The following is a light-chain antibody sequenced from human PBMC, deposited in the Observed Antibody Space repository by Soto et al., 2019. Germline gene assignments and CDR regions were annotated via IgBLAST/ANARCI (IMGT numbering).Light chain of an antibody. CDR1: SSNIGAGYD. V-gene: IGLV1-40*01. CDR3: QSYDSSLSF. J-gene: IGLJ1*01. Sequence: QSVLTQPPSVSGAPGQRVTISCTGSSSNIGAGYDVHWYQQLPGTDPKLLIYGNSNRPSGVPDRFSGSKSGTSASLAITGLQAEDEADYYCQSYDSSLSFFGTGTKVTVL. CDR2: GNS.